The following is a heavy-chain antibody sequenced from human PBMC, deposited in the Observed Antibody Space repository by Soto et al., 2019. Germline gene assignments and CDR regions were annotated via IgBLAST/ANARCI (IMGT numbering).Heavy chain of an antibody. Sequence: GGSLRLSCAASGFTFSSYWMSWVRQAPGKGLEWVANIKQDGSEKYYVDSVKGRFTISRHNSKNTLYLQMNSLRAEDTAVYYCARASIAAAGPRVYYYYYYMDVWGKGTTVTVSS. CDR3: ARASIAAAGPRVYYYYYYMDV. V-gene: IGHV3-7*03. CDR1: GFTFSSYW. D-gene: IGHD6-13*01. CDR2: IKQDGSEK. J-gene: IGHJ6*03.